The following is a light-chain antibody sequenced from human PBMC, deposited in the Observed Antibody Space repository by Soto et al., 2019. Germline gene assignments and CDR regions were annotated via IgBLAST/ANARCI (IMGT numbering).Light chain of an antibody. Sequence: QSALTQPASVSGSPGQSITISCTGTSSDVGSYNHVSWYQQHPGKAPKLMIYEGSKRPSGVSNRFSGSKSGNTASLTISGHQAEDEAGYYCCSYAGSSSYVFGTGTKLTVL. J-gene: IGLJ1*01. CDR3: CSYAGSSSYV. V-gene: IGLV2-23*01. CDR2: EGS. CDR1: SSDVGSYNH.